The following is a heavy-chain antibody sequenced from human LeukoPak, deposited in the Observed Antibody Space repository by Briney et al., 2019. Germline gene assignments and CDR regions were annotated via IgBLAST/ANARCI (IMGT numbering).Heavy chain of an antibody. D-gene: IGHD3-10*01. CDR2: ISSSSSYI. J-gene: IGHJ4*02. CDR3: ARGGGTNYYGSGSYPYYFDY. V-gene: IGHV3-21*01. Sequence: GRSLRLSCAASGFTFSSYSMNWVRQAPGKGLEWVSSISSSSSYIYYADSVKGRFAISRDNAKNSLYLQMNSLRAEDTAVYYCARGGGTNYYGSGSYPYYFDYWGQGTLVTVSS. CDR1: GFTFSSYS.